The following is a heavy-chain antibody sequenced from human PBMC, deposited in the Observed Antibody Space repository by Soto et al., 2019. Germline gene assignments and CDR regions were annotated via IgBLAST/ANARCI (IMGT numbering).Heavy chain of an antibody. D-gene: IGHD3-3*01. CDR3: ARHAYDFWSGHPNPRYYYGMDV. V-gene: IGHV5-51*01. CDR2: IYPGDSNT. J-gene: IGHJ6*02. CDR1: GDSFTSYW. Sequence: GESLKISCRNSGDSFTSYWIGWVRQMPGKGLEWMGIIYPGDSNTRYSPSLQGQVTISVDKSISTAYLQWSSLKATDTAMYYCARHAYDFWSGHPNPRYYYGMDVWGQGTTVTVSS.